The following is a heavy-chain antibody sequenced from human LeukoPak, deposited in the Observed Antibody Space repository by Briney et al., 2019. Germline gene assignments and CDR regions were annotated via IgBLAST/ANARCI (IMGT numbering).Heavy chain of an antibody. J-gene: IGHJ4*02. V-gene: IGHV3-23*01. CDR2: ISGSGGST. D-gene: IGHD3-10*01. CDR3: ANLLLWFGEMSY. Sequence: PGGSLRLSCAASGFTFSSYAMSWVRQAPGKGLEWVSAISGSGGSTYYADSVKGRFTISRDNSKNTLYLQMNSLRAEDTAVYYCANLLLWFGEMSYWGQGTLVTVSS. CDR1: GFTFSSYA.